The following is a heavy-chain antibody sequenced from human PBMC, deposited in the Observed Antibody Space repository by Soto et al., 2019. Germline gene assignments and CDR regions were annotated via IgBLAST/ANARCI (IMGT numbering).Heavy chain of an antibody. CDR3: XXXXXXXXXXXGGYFDY. D-gene: IGHD3-10*01. Sequence: EVQLVESGGGLVQPGRSLRLSCAASGFTFDDYAMHWVRQAPGKGLEWVSGISWNSGSIGYADSVKGRFTISRDNAKXXXXXXXXXXXXXXXXXXXXXXXXXXXXXXXGGYFDYWGQGTLVTVSS. J-gene: IGHJ4*02. V-gene: IGHV3-9*01. CDR1: GFTFDDYA. CDR2: ISWNSGSI.